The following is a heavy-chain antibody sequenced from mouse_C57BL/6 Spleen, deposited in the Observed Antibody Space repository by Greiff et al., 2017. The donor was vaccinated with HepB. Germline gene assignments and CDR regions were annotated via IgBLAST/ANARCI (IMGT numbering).Heavy chain of an antibody. V-gene: IGHV10-3*01. CDR3: VRERGRSSYEGFAY. J-gene: IGHJ3*01. CDR1: GFTFNTYA. CDR2: IRSKSSNYAT. Sequence: EVKLVESGGGLVQPKGSLKLSCAASGFTFNTYAMHWVRQAPGKGLEWVARIRSKSSNYATYYADSVKDRLTISRDDSQSMLYLQMNNLKTEDTAMYYCVRERGRSSYEGFAYWGQGTLVTVSA. D-gene: IGHD1-1*01.